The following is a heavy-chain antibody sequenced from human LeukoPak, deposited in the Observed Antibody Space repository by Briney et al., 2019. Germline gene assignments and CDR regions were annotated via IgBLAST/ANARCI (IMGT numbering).Heavy chain of an antibody. Sequence: ASVKVSCKASGYTFTGYYIHWVRQAPGQGLEWMGWINPNSGNIKYGQKFQGRVTMTRDTSISTAYMELSRLRSDDTAVYYCARAPLTSAAAGRWYFQHWGQGTLVTVSS. CDR1: GYTFTGYY. CDR2: INPNSGNI. CDR3: ARAPLTSAAAGRWYFQH. J-gene: IGHJ1*01. D-gene: IGHD6-13*01. V-gene: IGHV1-2*02.